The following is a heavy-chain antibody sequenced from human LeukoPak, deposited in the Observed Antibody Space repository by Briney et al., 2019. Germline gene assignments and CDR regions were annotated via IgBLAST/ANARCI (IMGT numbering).Heavy chain of an antibody. CDR3: ASSRGYSYGYPFDY. D-gene: IGHD5-18*01. V-gene: IGHV4-4*07. J-gene: IGHJ4*02. CDR2: IYTSGST. Sequence: PSETLSVTCMDSRGSIRSYYWSWMRQPAGKGLEWIGRIYTSGSTNYNPSLKNRVTMSVDTSKNQFSLKLSSVTAADTAVYYCASSRGYSYGYPFDYWGQGTLVTVSS. CDR1: RGSIRSYY.